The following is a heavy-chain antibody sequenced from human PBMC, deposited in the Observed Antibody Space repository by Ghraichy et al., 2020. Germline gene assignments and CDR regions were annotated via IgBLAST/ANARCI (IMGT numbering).Heavy chain of an antibody. D-gene: IGHD3-10*01. CDR3: ARETHYYGSGSFPDNWFDP. CDR2: IYHSGST. V-gene: IGHV4-38-2*02. J-gene: IGHJ5*02. CDR1: DYFISSGYY. Sequence: SETLSLTCTVSDYFISSGYYWGWIRQPPGKGLDWIGSIYHSGSTYYNPSLKSRVTISVDTSKNHFSLKLTSVTAADTAVYYCARETHYYGSGSFPDNWFDPWGQGTPVTVSS.